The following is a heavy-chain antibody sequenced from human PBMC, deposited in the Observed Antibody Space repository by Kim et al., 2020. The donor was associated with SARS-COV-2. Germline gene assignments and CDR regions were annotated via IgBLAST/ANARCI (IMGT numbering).Heavy chain of an antibody. CDR3: ARAGADWGVYY. D-gene: IGHD3-9*01. J-gene: IGHJ4*02. Sequence: KYCADAGKGRFTISSDKSTNTLYLQMKSVRSEDTAVYYCARAGADWGVYYWGQGTLVAVSS. V-gene: IGHV3-30*03. CDR2: K.